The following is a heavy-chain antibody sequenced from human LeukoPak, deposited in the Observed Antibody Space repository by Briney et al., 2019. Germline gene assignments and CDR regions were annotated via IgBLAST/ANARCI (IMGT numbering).Heavy chain of an antibody. CDR1: GFTFSNYA. V-gene: IGHV3-23*01. CDR3: ARASRSTYYAAYDMDV. J-gene: IGHJ6*02. Sequence: PGGSLRLSCVASGFTFSNYAMTWVRQAPGKGLEWVSSIIGSTGNTYYADSVKGRFTISRDISRNTLYLQMNSLGAEDTALYYCARASRSTYYAAYDMDVWGQGTTVTVSS. D-gene: IGHD3-3*01. CDR2: IIGSTGNT.